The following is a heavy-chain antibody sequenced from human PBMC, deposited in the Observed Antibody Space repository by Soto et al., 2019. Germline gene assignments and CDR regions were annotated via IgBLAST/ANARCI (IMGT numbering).Heavy chain of an antibody. V-gene: IGHV1-69*01. CDR3: AREGDTAMVNRYYGMDV. J-gene: IGHJ6*02. D-gene: IGHD5-18*01. CDR2: IIPIFGTA. Sequence: KVSCNSSGCTISSDAICWVRQDPGQGLEWMGGIIPIFGTANYAQKFQGRVTITADESTSTAYMELSSLRSEDTAVYYCAREGDTAMVNRYYGMDVWGQGTTVTVSS. CDR1: GCTISSDA.